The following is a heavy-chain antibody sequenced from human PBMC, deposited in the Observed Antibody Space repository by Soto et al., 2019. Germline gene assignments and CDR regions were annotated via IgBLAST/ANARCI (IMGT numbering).Heavy chain of an antibody. Sequence: GGSLRLSCSVPGFTFSSYAMHWVRQAPGKGLEYVSSISSNGGSTYYPDSVKGRFTISRDNSKNTLYLRMSSLRVEDTAVYYCVKDRWVDYWGQGTLVTVSS. J-gene: IGHJ4*02. CDR1: GFTFSSYA. CDR3: VKDRWVDY. D-gene: IGHD6-13*01. V-gene: IGHV3-64D*06. CDR2: ISSNGGST.